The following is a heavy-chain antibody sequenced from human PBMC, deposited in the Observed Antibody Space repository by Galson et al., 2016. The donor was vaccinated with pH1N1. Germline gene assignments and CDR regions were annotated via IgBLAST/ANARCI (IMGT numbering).Heavy chain of an antibody. V-gene: IGHV1-2*02. CDR1: GYTFNVYY. D-gene: IGHD2/OR15-2a*01. Sequence: SVKVSCKASGYTFNVYYMHWVRQAPGQGLEWMGWIAPDSGATNYAQTLQGRFTMFRDTSIHRVYMEMSSLRADDTAMYYCARVFCTPVFDFWGQGTLVTVSS. J-gene: IGHJ4*02. CDR2: IAPDSGAT. CDR3: ARVFCTPVFDF.